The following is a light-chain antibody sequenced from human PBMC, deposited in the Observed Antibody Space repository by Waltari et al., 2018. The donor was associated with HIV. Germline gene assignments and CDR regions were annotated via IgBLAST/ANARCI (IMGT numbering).Light chain of an antibody. V-gene: IGKV1-39*01. CDR2: GAS. Sequence: DRVTITCRASQRISTYLNWYQQKPGKAPQVLIYGASSLESGVPSRFSGSGSMTDFTLTISSLQPEDFATYYCQQSYSNPLTFGPGTKVDIK. CDR3: QQSYSNPLT. CDR1: QRISTY. J-gene: IGKJ3*01.